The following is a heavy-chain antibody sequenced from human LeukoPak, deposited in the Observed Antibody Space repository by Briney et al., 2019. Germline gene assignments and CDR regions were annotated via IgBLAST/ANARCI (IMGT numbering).Heavy chain of an antibody. V-gene: IGHV1-2*02. CDR3: ARSYYDILTGYYYGMDV. D-gene: IGHD3-9*01. CDR2: INPNSGGT. Sequence: ASVKVSCKASGYTFTGYYMHWVRQAPGQGPEWMGWINPNSGGTNYAQKFQGRVTMTRDTSISTAYMELSRLRSDDTAVYYCARSYYDILTGYYYGMDVWGQGTTVTVSS. CDR1: GYTFTGYY. J-gene: IGHJ6*02.